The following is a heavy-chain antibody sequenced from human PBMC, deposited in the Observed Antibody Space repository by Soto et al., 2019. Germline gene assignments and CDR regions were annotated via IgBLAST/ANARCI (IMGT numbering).Heavy chain of an antibody. Sequence: LETLSLTCTVSGGSISNYYCSWIRQTPGKGLEYIGCIYNSGTTNYHPSLKSRVTISIDTSKSQFYLKLTSVTAADTAIYYCARDPVGVTHFDYWGQGAPVTVSS. D-gene: IGHD1-26*01. CDR1: GGSISNYY. CDR3: ARDPVGVTHFDY. V-gene: IGHV4-59*13. J-gene: IGHJ4*02. CDR2: IYNSGTT.